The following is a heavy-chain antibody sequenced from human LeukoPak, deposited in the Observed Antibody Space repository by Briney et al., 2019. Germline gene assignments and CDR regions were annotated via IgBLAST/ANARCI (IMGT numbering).Heavy chain of an antibody. J-gene: IGHJ4*02. V-gene: IGHV4-31*03. CDR2: IYYSGST. CDR1: GGSISSGGYY. Sequence: TSETLSLTCTVSGGSISSGGYYWSWIRQHPGKGLEWIGYIYYSGSTYYNPSLKSRVTISVDTSKNQFSLKLSSVTAADTAVYYCARENYYDSSGYPPVFDYWGQGTLVTVSS. D-gene: IGHD3-22*01. CDR3: ARENYYDSSGYPPVFDY.